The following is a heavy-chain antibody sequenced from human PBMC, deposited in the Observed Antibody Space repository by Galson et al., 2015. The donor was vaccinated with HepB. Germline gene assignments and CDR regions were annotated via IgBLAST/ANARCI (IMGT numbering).Heavy chain of an antibody. CDR3: AREISYSSGPPPPYGMDV. Sequence: SLRLSCAASGFTVSSNYMSWVRQAPGKGLEWVSVIYSGGSTYYADSVKGRFTISGDNSKNTLHLQMNSLRAEDTAVYYCAREISYSSGPPPPYGMDVWGQGTTVTVSS. CDR1: GFTVSSNY. D-gene: IGHD6-19*01. CDR2: IYSGGST. J-gene: IGHJ6*02. V-gene: IGHV3-66*01.